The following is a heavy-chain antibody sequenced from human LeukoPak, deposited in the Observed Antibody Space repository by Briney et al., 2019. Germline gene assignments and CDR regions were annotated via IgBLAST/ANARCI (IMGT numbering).Heavy chain of an antibody. CDR1: GGSFSGYY. J-gene: IGHJ3*02. V-gene: IGHV4-34*01. CDR2: INHNGST. Sequence: SETLSLTCAVYGGSFSGYYWSWIRQPPGKGLEWIGEINHNGSTNYNPSLKSRVTISVDTSKNQFSLKLSSVTAADTAVYYCARGLRLAFDIWGQGTMVTVSS. D-gene: IGHD5-12*01. CDR3: ARGLRLAFDI.